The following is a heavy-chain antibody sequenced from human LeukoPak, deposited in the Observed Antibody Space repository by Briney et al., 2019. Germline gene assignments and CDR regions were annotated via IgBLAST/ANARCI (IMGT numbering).Heavy chain of an antibody. CDR1: EFTFDNYA. D-gene: IGHD3-22*01. CDR2: ISGTGIAI. V-gene: IGHV3-23*01. CDR3: AKYYYDSSGLFDY. Sequence: GGSLRLSCAASEFTFDNYAMSWVRQAPGRGLEWVSTISGTGIAIYYADSVKGRFTISRDNSKNTLYLQLNSLRAEDTAIYYCAKYYYDSSGLFDYWGQGALVTVSS. J-gene: IGHJ4*02.